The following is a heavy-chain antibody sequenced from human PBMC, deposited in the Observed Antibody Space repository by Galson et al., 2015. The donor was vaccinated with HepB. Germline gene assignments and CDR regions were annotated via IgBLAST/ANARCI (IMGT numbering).Heavy chain of an antibody. Sequence: SLRLSCAASGFTFSNYWMTWVRQAPGKGLEWVANIKADGSKTNYVDSVKGRFTISRDNAENSLFLQMSSLRAEDTAVYYCARDGVVVVLSSGFGVSASWGPGTLVTASS. CDR2: IKADGSKT. J-gene: IGHJ5*02. CDR3: ARDGVVVVLSSGFGVSAS. V-gene: IGHV3-7*01. D-gene: IGHD2-2*01. CDR1: GFTFSNYW.